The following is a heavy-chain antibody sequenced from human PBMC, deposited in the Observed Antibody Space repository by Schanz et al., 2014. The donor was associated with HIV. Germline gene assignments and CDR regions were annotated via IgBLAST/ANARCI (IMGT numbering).Heavy chain of an antibody. V-gene: IGHV1-18*01. Sequence: QVQLVQSGAEVKKPGASVKVSCKASGYTFTSRVVTWVRQAPGQGLEWMGWISPYNGYTDYAHKPQGRVTLTTDTSTTTAYMDLRSLRSDDTAVYHCARRESDXALVFWPPGTTVIVSS. J-gene: IGHJ6*02. CDR1: GYTFTSRV. CDR2: ISPYNGYT. CDR3: ARRESDXALVF. D-gene: IGHD2-21*02.